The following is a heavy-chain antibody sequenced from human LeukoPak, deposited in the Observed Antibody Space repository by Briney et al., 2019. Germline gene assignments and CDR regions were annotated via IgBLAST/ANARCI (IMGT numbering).Heavy chain of an antibody. Sequence: SETLSLICAVYGGSFSGYYWSWIRQPPGKGLEWIGEINHSGSTNYNPSLKSRVTISVDTSKNQFSLKLSSVTAADTAVYYCARSSGWYPAAAIDYWGQGTLVTVSS. J-gene: IGHJ4*02. V-gene: IGHV4-34*01. CDR3: ARSSGWYPAAAIDY. D-gene: IGHD6-19*01. CDR2: INHSGST. CDR1: GGSFSGYY.